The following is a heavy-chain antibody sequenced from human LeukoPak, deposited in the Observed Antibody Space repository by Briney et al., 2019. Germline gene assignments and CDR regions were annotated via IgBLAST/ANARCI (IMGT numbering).Heavy chain of an antibody. CDR1: GFTFSSYA. J-gene: IGHJ4*02. CDR3: ARFGTAGPHFDY. CDR2: ISGSGGST. V-gene: IGHV3-23*01. Sequence: PGGSLRLSCAASGFTFSSYAMSWVRQAPGKGLEWVSAISGSGGSTYYADSVKGRFTISRDNSKNTLYLQMNSLRAEDTAVYYCARFGTAGPHFDYWGQGTLVTVSS. D-gene: IGHD6-13*01.